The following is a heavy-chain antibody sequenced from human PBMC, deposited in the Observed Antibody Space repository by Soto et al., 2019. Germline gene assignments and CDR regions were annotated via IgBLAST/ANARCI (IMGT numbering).Heavy chain of an antibody. CDR1: GGSLRECGHF. CDR3: ATDSGGPPLNRFDS. Sequence: PSETLSLTCTVSGGSLRECGHFLTWVRQRPGRGLEWIGYSTYTGVTYYSPSLQSRISISVDTSKNQFSLTLNSVTAADTAVYYCATDSGGPPLNRFDSWGHGTLVTVSS. V-gene: IGHV4-31*03. CDR2: STYTGVT. D-gene: IGHD3-16*01. J-gene: IGHJ5*01.